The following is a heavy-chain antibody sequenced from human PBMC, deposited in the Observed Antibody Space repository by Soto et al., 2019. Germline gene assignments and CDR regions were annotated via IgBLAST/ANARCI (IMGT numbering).Heavy chain of an antibody. CDR2: ISYDGSNK. D-gene: IGHD3-3*01. J-gene: IGHJ3*02. Sequence: GGSLRLSCAASGFTFSSYAMHWVRQAPGKGLEWVAVISYDGSNKYYADSVKGRFTISRDNSKNTLYLQMNSLRAEDTAVYYCARTKNPPGFWSGYKNAFDIWGQGTMVTVSS. CDR3: ARTKNPPGFWSGYKNAFDI. V-gene: IGHV3-30*04. CDR1: GFTFSSYA.